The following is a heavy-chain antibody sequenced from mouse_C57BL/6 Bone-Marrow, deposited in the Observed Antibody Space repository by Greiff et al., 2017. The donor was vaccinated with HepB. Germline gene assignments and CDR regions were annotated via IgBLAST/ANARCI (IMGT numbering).Heavy chain of an antibody. D-gene: IGHD2-4*01. Sequence: ESGPGLVKPSQSLSLTCSVTGYSITSGYYWNWIRQFPGNKLEWMGYISYDGSNNYNPSLKNRISITRDTSKNQFFLKLNSVTTEDTATYYCAREGEEDYDGYYFDYWGQGTTLTVSS. CDR1: GYSITSGYY. J-gene: IGHJ2*01. V-gene: IGHV3-6*01. CDR3: AREGEEDYDGYYFDY. CDR2: ISYDGSN.